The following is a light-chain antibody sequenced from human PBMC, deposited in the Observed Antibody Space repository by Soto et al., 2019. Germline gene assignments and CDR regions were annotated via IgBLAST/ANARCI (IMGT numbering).Light chain of an antibody. CDR3: QQYGSPPWA. J-gene: IGKJ1*01. CDR1: QSVGSNV. CDR2: AAS. V-gene: IGKV3-20*01. Sequence: IVLTQSPRTLSLSPGERATLSCRASQSVGSNVLAWYQQKRGQAHRILIYAASNRASGIPDRVSGSGSGSDVTLTISRLGPEDFAVYYCQQYGSPPWAFGQGTRVEI.